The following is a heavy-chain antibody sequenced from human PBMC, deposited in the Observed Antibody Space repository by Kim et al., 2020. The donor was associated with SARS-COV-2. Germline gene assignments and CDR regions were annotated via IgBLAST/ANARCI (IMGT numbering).Heavy chain of an antibody. V-gene: IGHV3-33*08. CDR3: VRYGDSDYFYH. D-gene: IGHD4-17*01. Sequence: GGSLRLSCAASGFTFSNYDMHWVRQAPGKGLEWVAVIFDGGSNTYYADSVKGRFTISRDNSKNTLYLQMNSLRAEDTAMYYCVRYGDSDYFYHW. CDR1: GFTFSNYD. J-gene: IGHJ4*01. CDR2: IFDGGSNT.